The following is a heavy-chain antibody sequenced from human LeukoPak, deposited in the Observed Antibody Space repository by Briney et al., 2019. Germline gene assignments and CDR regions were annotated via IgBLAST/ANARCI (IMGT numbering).Heavy chain of an antibody. J-gene: IGHJ2*01. CDR2: INPSGGST. CDR3: ARTLPVAYFDL. D-gene: IGHD6-19*01. CDR1: GYTFTSYY. Sequence: ASVKVCCKASGYTFTSYYMHWVRQAPGQGLEWMGIINPSGGSTNYAQKFQGRVTMTRDTSTNTVYMELSSLRSEDTAVYYCARTLPVAYFDLWGRGTLVTVSS. V-gene: IGHV1-46*01.